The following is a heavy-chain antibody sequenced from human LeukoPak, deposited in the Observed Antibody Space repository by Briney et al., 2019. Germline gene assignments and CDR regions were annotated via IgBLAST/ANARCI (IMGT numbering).Heavy chain of an antibody. V-gene: IGHV4-4*07. Sequence: SDTLSLTCSISSASHRDLYGSCTPHPATKGLEWIRRHHKGVSSDANPSLQSRVTLSVDTSKNQFSLKLTSVTAADTAVYCCARDPSHIAAPINWFDPWGQGTLVTVSS. CDR2: HHKGVSS. D-gene: IGHD6-6*01. J-gene: IGHJ5*02. CDR1: SASHRDLY. CDR3: ARDPSHIAAPINWFDP.